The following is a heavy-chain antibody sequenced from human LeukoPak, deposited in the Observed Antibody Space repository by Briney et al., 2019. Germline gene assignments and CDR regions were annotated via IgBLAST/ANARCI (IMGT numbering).Heavy chain of an antibody. CDR1: GFTFSSYW. J-gene: IGHJ4*02. CDR3: ARGQSSSWPLGDY. V-gene: IGHV3-7*03. Sequence: GGSLRLSCAASGFTFSSYWMSWVRQAPGKGLEWVANIKQDGSEKYYVDSVKGRFTISRDNAKNSLYLQMNSLRAEDTALYYCARGQSSSWPLGDYWGQGTLVTVSS. CDR2: IKQDGSEK. D-gene: IGHD6-13*01.